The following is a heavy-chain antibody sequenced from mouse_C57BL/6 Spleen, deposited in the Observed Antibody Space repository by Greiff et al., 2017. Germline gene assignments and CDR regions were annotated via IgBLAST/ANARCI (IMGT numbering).Heavy chain of an antibody. CDR1: GYTFTSYG. CDR2: IYPRSGNT. D-gene: IGHD2-4*01. Sequence: QVQLKESGAELARPGASVKLSCKASGYTFTSYGISWVKQRTGQGLEWIGEIYPRSGNTYYNEKFKGKATLTADKSSSTAYMELRSLTSEDSAVYFCARRDYDGGFAYWGQGTLVTVSA. J-gene: IGHJ3*01. CDR3: ARRDYDGGFAY. V-gene: IGHV1-81*01.